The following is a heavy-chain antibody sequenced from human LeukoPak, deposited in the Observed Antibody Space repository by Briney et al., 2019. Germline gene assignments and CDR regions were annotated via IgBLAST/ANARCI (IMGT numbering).Heavy chain of an antibody. D-gene: IGHD3-9*01. J-gene: IGHJ5*02. Sequence: PSETLSLTCTVSGGSISSYYWSWIRQPAGKGVEWIGRIYTSGSTNYNPSLRSGGTISVDKSKKQFSLNLSSVTAADTAVYYCAREAADYDILTGYYMLSHWFDPWGQGTLVTVSS. CDR2: IYTSGST. CDR1: GGSISSYY. V-gene: IGHV4-4*07. CDR3: AREAADYDILTGYYMLSHWFDP.